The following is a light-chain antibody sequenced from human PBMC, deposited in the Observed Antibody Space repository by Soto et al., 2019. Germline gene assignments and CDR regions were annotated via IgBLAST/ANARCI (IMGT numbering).Light chain of an antibody. V-gene: IGKV3-20*01. CDR3: HHYGRSPLLYT. CDR2: GAS. CDR1: QSITSNY. Sequence: EIVLTQSPGTLSLSPGEGATLSCRASQSITSNYLAWYQQRPGQAPRLLIYGASTRAAGVPDRFSGSGSGTDFTLTITRLEPEDFAVYYCHHYGRSPLLYTFGQGTKLGVK. J-gene: IGKJ2*01.